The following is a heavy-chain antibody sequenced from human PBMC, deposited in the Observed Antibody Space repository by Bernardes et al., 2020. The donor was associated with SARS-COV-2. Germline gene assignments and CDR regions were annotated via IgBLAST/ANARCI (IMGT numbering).Heavy chain of an antibody. Sequence: GGSLRLSCAASGFTFRSQGMHWVRQAPGKGLEWVAAISNDVGTDEYYADCVKGRFTISRDNSKNTLYLQMNSLRVEDTALYYCAKIDGIWDYWGQGTLVTVSS. CDR1: GFTFRSQG. V-gene: IGHV3-33*06. J-gene: IGHJ4*02. CDR3: AKIDGIWDY. CDR2: ISNDVGTDE.